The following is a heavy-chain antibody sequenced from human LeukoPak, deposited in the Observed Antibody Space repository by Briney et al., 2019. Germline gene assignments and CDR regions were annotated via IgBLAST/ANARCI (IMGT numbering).Heavy chain of an antibody. V-gene: IGHV4-34*01. CDR3: AREGDRYDYFDY. J-gene: IGHJ4*02. Sequence: SETLSLTCAVYGWSFSGYYWSWIRQPPGKGLEWIGEINHSGSTNYNPSLESRVTISVDTSKNQFSLKLSSVTAADTAVYYCAREGDRYDYFDYWGQGTLVTVSS. CDR2: INHSGST. CDR1: GWSFSGYY. D-gene: IGHD3-16*01.